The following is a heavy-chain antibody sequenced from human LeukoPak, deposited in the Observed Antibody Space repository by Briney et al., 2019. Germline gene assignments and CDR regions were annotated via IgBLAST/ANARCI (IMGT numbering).Heavy chain of an antibody. Sequence: SETLSLTCAVYGGSFSGYYWSWIRQPPGKGLEWIGEINHSGSTNYNPSLKSRVTISVDTSKYQFSLKLSSVTAADTAVYYCARVGATPLGHAFDYWGQGTLVTVSS. CDR3: ARVGATPLGHAFDY. J-gene: IGHJ4*02. V-gene: IGHV4-34*01. D-gene: IGHD1-26*01. CDR1: GGSFSGYY. CDR2: INHSGST.